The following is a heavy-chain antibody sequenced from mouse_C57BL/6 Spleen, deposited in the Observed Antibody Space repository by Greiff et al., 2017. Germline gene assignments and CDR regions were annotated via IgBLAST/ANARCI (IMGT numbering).Heavy chain of an antibody. CDR2: IDPENGDT. Sequence: EVQLQESGAELVRPGASVKLSCTASGFNIKDDYMHWVKQRPEQGLEWIGWIDPENGDTEYASKFQGKATITADTSSNTAYLQLSSLTSEDTAVYYCTTEAAQATDYWGQGTTRTVSS. J-gene: IGHJ2*01. CDR1: GFNIKDDY. CDR3: TTEAAQATDY. D-gene: IGHD3-2*02. V-gene: IGHV14-4*01.